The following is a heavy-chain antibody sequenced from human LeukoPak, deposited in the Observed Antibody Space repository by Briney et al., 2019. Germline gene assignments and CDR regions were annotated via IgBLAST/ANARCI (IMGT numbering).Heavy chain of an antibody. CDR2: ISWNSGSI. CDR1: GFTFSSYA. Sequence: GGSLRLSCAASGFTFSSYAMHWVRQAPGKGLEWASGISWNSGSIGYADSVKGRFTISRDNAKNSLYLQMNSLRAEDTALYYCAKDIEQFGELLYYFDYWGQGTLVTVSS. CDR3: AKDIEQFGELLYYFDY. J-gene: IGHJ4*02. V-gene: IGHV3-9*01. D-gene: IGHD3-10*01.